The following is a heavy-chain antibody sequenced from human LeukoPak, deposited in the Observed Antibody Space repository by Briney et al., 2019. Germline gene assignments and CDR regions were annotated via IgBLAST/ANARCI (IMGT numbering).Heavy chain of an antibody. D-gene: IGHD3-16*02. J-gene: IGHJ3*02. CDR2: IYYSGST. CDR1: GGSISSGTYY. V-gene: IGHV4-31*03. CDR3: ARDLNNYDYIWGSYRATDAFDI. Sequence: SQTLSLTCTVSGGSISSGTYYWSWIRQHPGKGLEWIGYIYYSGSTSYNPSLKSRVTISVDTSKNQFSLKLSSVTAADTAMYYCARDLNNYDYIWGSYRATDAFDIWGQGTMVTVSS.